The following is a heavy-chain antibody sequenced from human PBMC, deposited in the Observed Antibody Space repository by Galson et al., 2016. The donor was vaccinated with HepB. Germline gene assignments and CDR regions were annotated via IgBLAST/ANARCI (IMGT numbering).Heavy chain of an antibody. CDR1: SYSLSSGYY. D-gene: IGHD5-24*01. Sequence: SETLSLTCDVSSYSLSSGYYWGWIRQRPGKGLEWIGTIYYNGRTYYSPSLKSRVTISLETSNNQFSLKVTSVTAADTAVYYCARATYTFYFDPWGQGTLVAVSA. CDR3: ARATYTFYFDP. J-gene: IGHJ4*02. V-gene: IGHV4-38-2*01. CDR2: IYYNGRT.